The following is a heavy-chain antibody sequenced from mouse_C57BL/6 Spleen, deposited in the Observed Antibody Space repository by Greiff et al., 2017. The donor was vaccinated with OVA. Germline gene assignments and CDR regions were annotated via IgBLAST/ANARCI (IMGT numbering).Heavy chain of an antibody. CDR2: IDPSDSET. J-gene: IGHJ2*01. CDR3: ARLLFDY. V-gene: IGHV1-52*01. Sequence: PIQGLEWIGNIDPSDSETHYNQKFKDKATLTVDKSSSTAYMQLSSLTSEDSAVYYCARLLFDYWGQGTTLTVSS.